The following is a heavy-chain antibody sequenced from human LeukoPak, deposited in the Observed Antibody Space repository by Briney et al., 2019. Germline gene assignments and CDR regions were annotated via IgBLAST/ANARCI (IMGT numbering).Heavy chain of an antibody. CDR1: GYTFTGYY. V-gene: IGHV1-2*02. Sequence: ASVKVSCKASGYTFTGYYMHWVRQAPGQGLEWVGWINPNSGGTNYAQKFQGRVTMTRDTSISTAYMELSRLRSDDTAVYYCARDSHLGVRRPYGMDVWGQGTTVTVSS. J-gene: IGHJ6*02. D-gene: IGHD3-10*01. CDR3: ARDSHLGVRRPYGMDV. CDR2: INPNSGGT.